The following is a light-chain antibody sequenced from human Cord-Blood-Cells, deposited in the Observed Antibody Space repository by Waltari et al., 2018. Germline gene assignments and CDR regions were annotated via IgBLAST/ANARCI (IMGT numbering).Light chain of an antibody. V-gene: IGKV3-11*01. CDR1: QGVSSY. CDR2: DAS. Sequence: EIVLTQSPATLSLSPGERATLSCRASQGVSSYLAWYQQKPGQAPRLLIYDASNRATGIPARFSGSGSGTDFTLTISSLEPEDFAVYYCQQRSNWPPKMYTFGQGTKLEIK. CDR3: QQRSNWPPKMYT. J-gene: IGKJ2*01.